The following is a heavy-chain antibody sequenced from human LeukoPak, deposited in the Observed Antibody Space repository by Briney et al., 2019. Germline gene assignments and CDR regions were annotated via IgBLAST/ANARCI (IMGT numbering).Heavy chain of an antibody. CDR1: GFTFSNYG. CDR2: IWYDGSNK. D-gene: IGHD3-16*01. J-gene: IGHJ4*02. V-gene: IGHV3-33*01. CDR3: ARSNNGGWGYCDY. Sequence: GRSLRLSCAASGFTFSNYGMHRGRQAPGKGLEGVAVIWYDGSNKYYADSVKGRFTISRDNSKNTLYVQMSSLRAEDTAVYYCARSNNGGWGYCDYWGQGSLVTVSS.